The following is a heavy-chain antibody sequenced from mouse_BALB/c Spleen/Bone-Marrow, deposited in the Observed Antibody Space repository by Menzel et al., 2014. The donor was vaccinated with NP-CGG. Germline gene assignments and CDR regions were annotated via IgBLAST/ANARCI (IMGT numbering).Heavy chain of an antibody. Sequence: EVQLVESGAELVKPGASVKLSCTASGFNIKDTYMHWVRQRPEQGLEWIGRIDPANGNTKYDPKFQGKATLTVDTSSNTAYLQLSSLTSEDTAVYYCASYCYGRSSFTYWGQGTLVTVSA. CDR1: GFNIKDTY. CDR2: IDPANGNT. CDR3: ASYCYGRSSFTY. V-gene: IGHV14-3*02. J-gene: IGHJ3*01. D-gene: IGHD1-1*01.